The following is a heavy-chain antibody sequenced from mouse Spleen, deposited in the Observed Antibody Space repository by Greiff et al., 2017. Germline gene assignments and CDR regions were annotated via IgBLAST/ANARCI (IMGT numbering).Heavy chain of an antibody. CDR2: IDPETGGT. V-gene: IGHV1-15*01. J-gene: IGHJ2*01. D-gene: IGHD2-1*01. CDR3: TIYYGNYGGFDY. CDR1: GYTFTDYE. Sequence: QVQLQQSGAELVRPGASVTLSCKASGYTFTDYEMHWVKQTPVHGLEWIGAIDPETGGTAYNQKFKGKATLTADKSSSTAYMELRSLTSEDSAVYYCTIYYGNYGGFDYWGQGTTLTVSS.